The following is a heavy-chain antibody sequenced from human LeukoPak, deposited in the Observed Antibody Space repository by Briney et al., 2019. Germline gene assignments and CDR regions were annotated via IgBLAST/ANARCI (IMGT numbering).Heavy chain of an antibody. Sequence: SETLSLTCTVYGGSFSGYYWGWIRQPPGKGLEWIGEIYHSGSTNYNPSLKSRVTISVDKSKNQFSLKLSSVTAADTAVYYCARAVLLWFGELFGVYFDYWGQGTLVTVSS. CDR2: IYHSGST. CDR1: GGSFSGYY. V-gene: IGHV4-34*01. D-gene: IGHD3-10*01. J-gene: IGHJ4*02. CDR3: ARAVLLWFGELFGVYFDY.